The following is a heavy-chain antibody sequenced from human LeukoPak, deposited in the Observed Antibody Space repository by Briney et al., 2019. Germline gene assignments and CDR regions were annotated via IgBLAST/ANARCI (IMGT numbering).Heavy chain of an antibody. J-gene: IGHJ4*02. D-gene: IGHD4-23*01. CDR2: IYYSGST. CDR1: GGSISSSSYY. Sequence: SETLSLTCTVSGGSISSSSYYWGWIRQPPGKGLEWIGSIYYSGSTYYNPSLKSRVTISVGTSKNQFSLKLSSVTAADTAVYYCANDVYGGIHRKSGYWGQGTLVTVSS. CDR3: ANDVYGGIHRKSGY. V-gene: IGHV4-39*01.